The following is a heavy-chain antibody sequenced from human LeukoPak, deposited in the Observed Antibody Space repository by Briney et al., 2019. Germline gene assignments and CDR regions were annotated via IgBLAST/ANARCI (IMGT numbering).Heavy chain of an antibody. V-gene: IGHV3-21*01. CDR3: ARENSGSSTAADY. J-gene: IGHJ4*02. D-gene: IGHD3-10*01. CDR1: GFTFSTYS. CDR2: ISSSSTYI. Sequence: PGGSLRLSCAPSGFTFSTYSMNWVRQAPGKGLRWVYSISSSSTYIYYADSVKGRFTISRDNAKNSLYLQMNSLRAEDTAVYSCARENSGSSTAADYWGLGTLVTVSS.